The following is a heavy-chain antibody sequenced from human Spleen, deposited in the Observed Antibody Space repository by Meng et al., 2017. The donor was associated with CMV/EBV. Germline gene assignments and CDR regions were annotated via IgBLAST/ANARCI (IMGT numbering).Heavy chain of an antibody. CDR2: IYYSGST. D-gene: IGHD2-2*01. Sequence: WVRQPPGKGLEWIGYIYYSGSTYYNPSLKSRVTISVDTSKNQFSLKLSSVTAADTAVYYCARGYIVVVPALGASTNHWFDPWGQGTLVTVSS. J-gene: IGHJ5*02. CDR3: ARGYIVVVPALGASTNHWFDP. V-gene: IGHV4-30-4*08.